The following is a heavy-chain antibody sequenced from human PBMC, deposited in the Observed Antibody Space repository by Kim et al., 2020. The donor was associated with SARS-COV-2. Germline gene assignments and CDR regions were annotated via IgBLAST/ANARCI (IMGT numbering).Heavy chain of an antibody. CDR1: GYTFTTHA. CDR2: INTNTGNP. CDR3: ATTIAVAGGGGFDY. Sequence: ASVKVSCKASGYTFTTHAMNWVRQAPGQGLEWMGWINTNTGNPTFAQAFTGRFVFSLDTSVSTAYLQISSLKAEDTAVYYCATTIAVAGGGGFDYWGQGSLVTVSS. V-gene: IGHV7-4-1*02. D-gene: IGHD6-19*01. J-gene: IGHJ4*02.